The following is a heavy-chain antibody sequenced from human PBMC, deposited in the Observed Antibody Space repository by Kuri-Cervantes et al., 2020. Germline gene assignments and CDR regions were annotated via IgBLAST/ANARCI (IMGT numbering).Heavy chain of an antibody. J-gene: IGHJ5*02. Sequence: ASVKVSCKASGYTFTSYYMHWVRQAPGQGLEWMGIINPSGGSTSYAQKFQGRVTMTRDTSTSTVYMELSSLRSEDTAVYYCARDLREEGSSWPGWFDPWGQGTLVTVSS. V-gene: IGHV1-46*01. CDR2: INPSGGST. D-gene: IGHD6-13*01. CDR3: ARDLREEGSSWPGWFDP. CDR1: GYTFTSYY.